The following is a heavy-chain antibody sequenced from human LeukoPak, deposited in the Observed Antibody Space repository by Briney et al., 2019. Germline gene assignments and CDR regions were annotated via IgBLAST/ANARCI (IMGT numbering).Heavy chain of an antibody. V-gene: IGHV3-53*01. CDR2: IYSAGST. D-gene: IGHD6-19*01. CDR1: GLSVSSNY. CDR3: ARDRLFSSGWGDAFDI. J-gene: IGHJ3*02. Sequence: GGSLRLSCAASGLSVSSNYMSWVRQAPGKGLEWVSVIYSAGSTYYADSVKGRFTISRDNSKNTLYLQMNSLGAEDTAVYYCARDRLFSSGWGDAFDIWGQGTLVTVSS.